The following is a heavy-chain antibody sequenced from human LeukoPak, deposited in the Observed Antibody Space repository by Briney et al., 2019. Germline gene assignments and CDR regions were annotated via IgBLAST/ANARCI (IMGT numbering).Heavy chain of an antibody. CDR2: INPNSGGT. Sequence: ASVTVSCKASGYTFTSYYMHWVRQAPGQGLEWMGWINPNSGGTNYAQKFQGRVTMTRDTSISTAYMELSRLRSDDTAVYYCARERWDIVVVVAAELDYWGQGTLVTVSS. J-gene: IGHJ4*02. V-gene: IGHV1-2*02. CDR3: ARERWDIVVVVAAELDY. CDR1: GYTFTSYY. D-gene: IGHD2-15*01.